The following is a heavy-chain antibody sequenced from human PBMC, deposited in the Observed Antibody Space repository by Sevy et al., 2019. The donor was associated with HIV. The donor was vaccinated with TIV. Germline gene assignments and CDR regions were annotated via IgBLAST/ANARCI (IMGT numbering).Heavy chain of an antibody. D-gene: IGHD6-19*01. CDR1: GFTFSNYA. V-gene: IGHV3-23*01. J-gene: IGHJ4*02. CDR3: ASGWLYWPTDY. Sequence: GGSLRLSCAASGFTFSNYALTWVRQAPGKGLEWVSTISSTGNTQYTDSVEGRFSISRDNSKSTVFLQMNSLRSEDTAIYYCASGWLYWPTDYWCQGTLVTVSS. CDR2: ISSTGNT.